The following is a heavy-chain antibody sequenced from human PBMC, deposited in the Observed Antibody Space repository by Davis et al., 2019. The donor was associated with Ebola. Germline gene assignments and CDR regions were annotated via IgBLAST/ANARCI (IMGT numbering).Heavy chain of an antibody. CDR3: AREEPSTCFYDY. CDR1: GGSITSSHY. D-gene: IGHD2-2*01. Sequence: PSETLSLTCTVSGGSITSSHYWSWIRQPPGTGLEWIGYIHYSGSTNYNSSLQSRVTISLDTSKRQFSLKLNSVTAADTAVYYCAREEPSTCFYDYWGQGALVTVSS. CDR2: IHYSGST. V-gene: IGHV4-59*11. J-gene: IGHJ4*02.